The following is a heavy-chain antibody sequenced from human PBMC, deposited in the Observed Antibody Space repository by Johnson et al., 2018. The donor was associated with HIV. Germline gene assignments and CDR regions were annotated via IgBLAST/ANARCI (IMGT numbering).Heavy chain of an antibody. D-gene: IGHD3-22*01. Sequence: DGGIKHYADSVKGRFTISRDNSKNTLYLQMGSLRAEDMAVYYCARGDNYYDSSGYYFAFDIWGQGTMVTVSS. CDR2: DGGIK. CDR3: ARGDNYYDSSGYYFAFDI. J-gene: IGHJ3*02. V-gene: IGHV3-30*14.